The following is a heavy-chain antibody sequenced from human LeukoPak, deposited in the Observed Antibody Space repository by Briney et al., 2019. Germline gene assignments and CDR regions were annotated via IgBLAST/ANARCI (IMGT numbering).Heavy chain of an antibody. CDR2: ISSSSSTI. V-gene: IGHV3-48*01. D-gene: IGHD3-22*01. Sequence: GGSLRLSCAASGFIFTSCSMNWVRQAPGKGLEWIAYISSSSSTIYYADSVRGRFTISIDNAKNSLYLQMTSLRAEDAAVYYCARGFHRYNYDSGAYSVYWGQGPLVTVSS. J-gene: IGHJ4*02. CDR3: ARGFHRYNYDSGAYSVY. CDR1: GFIFTSCS.